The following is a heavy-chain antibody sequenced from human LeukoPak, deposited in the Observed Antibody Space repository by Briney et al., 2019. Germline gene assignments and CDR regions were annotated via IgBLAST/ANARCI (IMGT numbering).Heavy chain of an antibody. CDR1: GFTVSSNY. CDR2: IYSGGST. Sequence: GGSLRLSCAASGFTVSSNYMSWVRQAPGKGLEWVSVIYSGGSTYYADSVKGRFTISRHSSKNTLYLQMNSLRAEDTAVYYCARISGYCSGGSCYGWFDPWGQGTLVTVSS. CDR3: ARISGYCSGGSCYGWFDP. J-gene: IGHJ5*02. D-gene: IGHD2-15*01. V-gene: IGHV3-53*04.